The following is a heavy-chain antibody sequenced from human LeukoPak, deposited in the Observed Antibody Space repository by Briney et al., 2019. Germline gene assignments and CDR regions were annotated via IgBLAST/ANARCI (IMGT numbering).Heavy chain of an antibody. CDR1: GFTFSSYG. D-gene: IGHD3-3*01. Sequence: GGSLRLSCAASGFTFSSYGMHWVRQAPGKGLEWVAVIWYDGSNKYYADSVKGRFTISRDNSKNTLHLQMNSLRAEDTAVYYCAKGGNYDFWSGPSYYYYGMDVWGQGTTVTVSS. CDR3: AKGGNYDFWSGPSYYYYGMDV. V-gene: IGHV3-33*06. CDR2: IWYDGSNK. J-gene: IGHJ6*02.